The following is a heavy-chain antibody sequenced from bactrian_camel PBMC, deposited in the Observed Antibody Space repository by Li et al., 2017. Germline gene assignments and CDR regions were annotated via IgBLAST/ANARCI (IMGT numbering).Heavy chain of an antibody. CDR2: IDAEGVA. V-gene: IGHV3S53*01. D-gene: IGHD4*01. J-gene: IGHJ4*01. CDR3: AADPCSRSIGTTTYDY. CDR1: GLSYNKYC. Sequence: HVQLVESGGGLAQPGGSMRLSCDTSGLSYNKYCMGWFRQLPGKEREGIAGIDAEGVASYADVVKGRFTISRDRAKHTLHLQMNNLQPEDTAVYYCAADPCSRSIGTTTYDYWGQGTQVTVS.